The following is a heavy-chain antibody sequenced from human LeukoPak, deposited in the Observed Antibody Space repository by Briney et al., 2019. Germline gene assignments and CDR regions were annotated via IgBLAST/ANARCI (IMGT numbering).Heavy chain of an antibody. CDR1: GFTFSSYA. CDR3: AKDGYSSGWVKPDPPYF. CDR2: ISGSAAST. V-gene: IGHV3-23*01. J-gene: IGHJ4*02. D-gene: IGHD6-19*01. Sequence: GGYLSLSCAASGFTFSSYAMSWLRHAQGKGLEWVSAISGSAASTYYSDSVKGRVTSSRDNSKNTLYLQMNSLRAEDTAVYYCAKDGYSSGWVKPDPPYFWGQGTLVTVSS.